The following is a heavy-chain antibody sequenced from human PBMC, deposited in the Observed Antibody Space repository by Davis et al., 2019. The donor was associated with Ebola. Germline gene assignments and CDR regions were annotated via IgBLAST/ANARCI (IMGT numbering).Heavy chain of an antibody. V-gene: IGHV3-23*01. CDR2: ISGSGGST. CDR1: GFTFSSYA. Sequence: GESLKISCAASGFTFSSYAMSWVRQAPGKGLEWVSAISGSGGSTYYADSVKGRFTISRDNSKNTLYLQMNSLRAEDTAVYYCARWVGRTGHDYWGQGTLVTVSS. CDR3: ARWVGRTGHDY. D-gene: IGHD3/OR15-3a*01. J-gene: IGHJ4*02.